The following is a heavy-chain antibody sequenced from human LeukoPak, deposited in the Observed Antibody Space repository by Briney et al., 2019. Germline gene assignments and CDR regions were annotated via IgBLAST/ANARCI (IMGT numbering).Heavy chain of an antibody. CDR2: IYNSGST. D-gene: IGHD6-19*01. CDR1: GGSISSYY. CDR3: ARQNAGYSSGWYEVYFDY. J-gene: IGHJ4*02. Sequence: PSETLSLTCTVSGGSISSYYWSWIRQHPGKGLEWIGYIYNSGSTYYNPSLKSRVTISVDTSKSQFSLKLSSVTAADTAVYYCARQNAGYSSGWYEVYFDYWGQGTLVTVSS. V-gene: IGHV4-59*06.